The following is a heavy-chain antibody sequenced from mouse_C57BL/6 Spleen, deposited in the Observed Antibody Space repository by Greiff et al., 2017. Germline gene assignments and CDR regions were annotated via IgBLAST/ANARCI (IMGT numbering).Heavy chain of an antibody. D-gene: IGHD1-1*01. CDR2: INPSTGGT. J-gene: IGHJ3*01. Sequence: DVQLQESGPELVKPGASVKISCKASGYSFTGYYMNWVKQSPEKSLEWIGEINPSTGGTTYNQKFKAKATLTVDKSSSTAYMQLKSLTSEDSAVYYCARRDYGSSPWFAYWGQGTLVTVSA. V-gene: IGHV1-42*01. CDR1: GYSFTGYY. CDR3: ARRDYGSSPWFAY.